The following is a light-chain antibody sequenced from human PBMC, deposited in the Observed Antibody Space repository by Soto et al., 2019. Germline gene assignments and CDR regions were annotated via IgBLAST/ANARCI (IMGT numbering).Light chain of an antibody. V-gene: IGLV2-14*01. Sequence: QSVLTQPASVSGSPGQSITISCIGTSGDIGAYNYVSWYQQHPGKVPKLMIYEVTNRPSGLSNRFSGSKSGNTASLTISGLQAEDEADYFCSSYTSTSTLYVFXTGTKVTVL. J-gene: IGLJ1*01. CDR1: SGDIGAYNY. CDR2: EVT. CDR3: SSYTSTSTLYV.